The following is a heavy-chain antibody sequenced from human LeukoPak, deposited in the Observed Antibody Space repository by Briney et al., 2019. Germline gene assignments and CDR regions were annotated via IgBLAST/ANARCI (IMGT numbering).Heavy chain of an antibody. CDR1: GVTFSSNW. V-gene: IGHV3-74*01. Sequence: GGSLRPSWAAPGVTFSSNWMHWVRQAPGKGLVWVSRINSDGSSTSYADSVKGRFTISRDNAKNTLYLQMNSLRAEDTAVYYCARDMGSSSGHYYYYGMDVWGQGTTVTVSS. J-gene: IGHJ6*02. CDR3: ARDMGSSSGHYYYYGMDV. D-gene: IGHD6-13*01. CDR2: INSDGSST.